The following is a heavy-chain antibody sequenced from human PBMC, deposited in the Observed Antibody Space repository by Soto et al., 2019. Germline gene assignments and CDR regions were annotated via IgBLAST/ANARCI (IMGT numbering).Heavy chain of an antibody. CDR2: IIPIFGTA. D-gene: IGHD3-16*02. Sequence: ASVKVSCKASGGTFSSYAISWVRQAPGQGLEWMGGIIPIFGTANYAQKFQGRVTITADESTSTAYMELSSLRSEDTAVYYCARDLNMITFGGVIVMGNYYYGMDVWGQGTTVTVS. CDR3: ARDLNMITFGGVIVMGNYYYGMDV. CDR1: GGTFSSYA. V-gene: IGHV1-69*13. J-gene: IGHJ6*02.